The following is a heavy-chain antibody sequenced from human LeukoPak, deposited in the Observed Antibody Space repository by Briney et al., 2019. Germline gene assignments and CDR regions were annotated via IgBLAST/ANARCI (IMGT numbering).Heavy chain of an antibody. D-gene: IGHD3-16*01. CDR3: ATSDQIIMMDAFDI. V-gene: IGHV3-20*04. CDR1: GFTFEHYG. Sequence: PGGSLRLSCAASGFTFEHYGMSWVRQAPGKGPGWVSGITWDGAKTGYADSVKGRFTISRDNAKKSLFVQMNSLRAEDTALYYCATSDQIIMMDAFDIWGQGTMVTVSS. CDR2: ITWDGAKT. J-gene: IGHJ3*02.